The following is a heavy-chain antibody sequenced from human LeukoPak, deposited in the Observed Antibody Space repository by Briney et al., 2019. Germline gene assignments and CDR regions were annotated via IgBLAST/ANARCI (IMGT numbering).Heavy chain of an antibody. J-gene: IGHJ3*02. Sequence: SETLSLTCTVSGGSISVYYWSWIRQPAGKGLEWIGRIYTSGSTNYNPSLKSRVTMSVDTSKNQFSLKLSSVTAADTAVYYCARGTYYYDSSGYYAFDIWGQGTMVTVSS. CDR3: ARGTYYYDSSGYYAFDI. CDR1: GGSISVYY. V-gene: IGHV4-4*07. CDR2: IYTSGST. D-gene: IGHD3-22*01.